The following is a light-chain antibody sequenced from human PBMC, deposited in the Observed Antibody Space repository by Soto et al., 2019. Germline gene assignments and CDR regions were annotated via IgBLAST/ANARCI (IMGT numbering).Light chain of an antibody. V-gene: IGKV1-39*01. CDR3: QQSVSIPST. CDR2: DAS. CDR1: QTIGKY. Sequence: DIQMTQSPSSLSATVGDRITITCRASQTIGKYLNWYQQEPGRAPKLLIYDASYLQNGVPSRFSGSASGTDFTLSISNLRPEDFASYYCQQSVSIPSTFGPGTNVNIK. J-gene: IGKJ3*01.